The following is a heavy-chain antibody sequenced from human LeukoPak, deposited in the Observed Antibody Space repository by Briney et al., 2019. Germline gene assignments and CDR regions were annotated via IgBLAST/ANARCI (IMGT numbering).Heavy chain of an antibody. Sequence: GRSLRLSCAASGFTFSSYGMSWVRQAPGKGLEWLSYIGSSDSTTHYADSVKGRFTISRDNAKNSLYLQMNSLRVEDTAVYYCARDGTPNYGSGWVYMDVWGEGTTVTISS. D-gene: IGHD6-19*01. V-gene: IGHV3-48*04. J-gene: IGHJ6*03. CDR1: GFTFSSYG. CDR2: IGSSDSTT. CDR3: ARDGTPNYGSGWVYMDV.